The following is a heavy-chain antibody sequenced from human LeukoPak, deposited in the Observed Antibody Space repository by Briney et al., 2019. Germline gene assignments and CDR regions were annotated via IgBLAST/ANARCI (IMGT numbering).Heavy chain of an antibody. CDR1: GFTVSSNY. CDR2: IYPSGNI. V-gene: IGHV3-53*01. Sequence: PGGSLRLSCAASGFTVSSNYMSWVRQAPGKGLEWVSLIYPSGNIYYADSVKGRFTISRDNSKNTLFLQMNSLRAEDTAIYYCARTFVSGDGYKVGYFDYRGQGTLVTVSS. J-gene: IGHJ4*02. D-gene: IGHD5-24*01. CDR3: ARTFVSGDGYKVGYFDY.